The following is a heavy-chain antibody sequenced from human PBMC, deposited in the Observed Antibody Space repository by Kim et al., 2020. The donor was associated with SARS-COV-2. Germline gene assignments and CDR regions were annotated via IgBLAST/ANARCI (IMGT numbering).Heavy chain of an antibody. CDR1: GGSFSGYY. V-gene: IGHV4-34*01. CDR2: INHSGST. J-gene: IGHJ4*02. D-gene: IGHD2-8*01. CDR3: ARGPSQHPPSVMVYYHDY. Sequence: SETLSLTCAVYGGSFSGYYWSWIRQPPGKGLEWIGEINHSGSTNYNPSLKSRVTISVDTSKNQFSLKLSSVTAADTAVYYCARGPSQHPPSVMVYYHDYWGQGTLVTVSS.